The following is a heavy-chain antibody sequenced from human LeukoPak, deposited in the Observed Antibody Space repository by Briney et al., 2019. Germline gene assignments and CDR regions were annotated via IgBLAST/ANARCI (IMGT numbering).Heavy chain of an antibody. V-gene: IGHV4-38-2*02. CDR2: IYHSGTT. D-gene: IGHD6-6*01. Sequence: SETLSLTCSVSGYSISSGYYWGWIRQPPGKGLEWIGSIYHSGTTYYNPSLKSRVTISVDTPKNQFSLKLSSVTAADTAVYYCARAGDSSSSVNYYYYMDVWGKGTTVTVSS. CDR1: GYSISSGYY. J-gene: IGHJ6*03. CDR3: ARAGDSSSSVNYYYYMDV.